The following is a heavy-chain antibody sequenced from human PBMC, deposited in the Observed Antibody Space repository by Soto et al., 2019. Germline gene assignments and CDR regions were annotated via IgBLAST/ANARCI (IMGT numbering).Heavy chain of an antibody. CDR3: AKAVRGYSYGYRFRQGPFDY. CDR2: ISGSGGST. V-gene: IGHV3-23*01. CDR1: GFTFSSYA. D-gene: IGHD5-18*01. J-gene: IGHJ4*02. Sequence: GGSLRLSCAASGFTFSSYAMSWVRQAPGKGLEWVSAISGSGGSTYYADSVKGRFTISRDNSKNTLYLQMNSLRAEDTAVYYCAKAVRGYSYGYRFRQGPFDYWGQGTLVTVSS.